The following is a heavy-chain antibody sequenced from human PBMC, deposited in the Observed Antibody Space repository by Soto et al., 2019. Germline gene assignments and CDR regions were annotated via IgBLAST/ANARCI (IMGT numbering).Heavy chain of an antibody. D-gene: IGHD4-17*01. Sequence: SETLSLTCTVSGGSISSGNYYWSWIRQPPGKGLEWSGYIYYSGSTYYNPSLKSRVTISVDTSKNQFSLKLSSVTAADTAVYYCARENRGTVTSFDYWGQGTLATVSS. CDR1: GGSISSGNYY. V-gene: IGHV4-30-4*01. J-gene: IGHJ4*02. CDR3: ARENRGTVTSFDY. CDR2: IYYSGST.